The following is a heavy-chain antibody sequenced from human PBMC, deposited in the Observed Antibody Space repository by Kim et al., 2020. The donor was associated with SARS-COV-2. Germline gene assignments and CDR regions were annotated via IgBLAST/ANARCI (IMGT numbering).Heavy chain of an antibody. Sequence: SETLSLTCTFSGGSISGYYWSWIRQPPGKGLEWIGYIHYSGSTNYNPSLKSRVTISVDTSKNQFSLKLSSVTAADTAVYYCARQGTSYPYYFDYWDQGTLVTVSS. J-gene: IGHJ4*02. CDR2: IHYSGST. V-gene: IGHV4-59*08. CDR1: GGSISGYY. D-gene: IGHD5-18*01. CDR3: ARQGTSYPYYFDY.